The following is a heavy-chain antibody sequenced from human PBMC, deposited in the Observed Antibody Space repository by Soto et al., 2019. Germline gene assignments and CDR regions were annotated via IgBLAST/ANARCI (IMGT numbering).Heavy chain of an antibody. J-gene: IGHJ5*02. CDR1: GFTFSDYY. V-gene: IGHV3-11*06. D-gene: IGHD2-15*01. CDR2: ISPGSRYP. Sequence: QMQLVESGGGLVTPGGSLRLSCASSGFTFSDYYMSWIRQAPGKGLEWLSYISPGSRYPAYADSVKGRFTISRDNARRSLSLQMNSLTVDDTAIYYCVRGGGGGLFDPWGQGSMVTVSS. CDR3: VRGGGGGLFDP.